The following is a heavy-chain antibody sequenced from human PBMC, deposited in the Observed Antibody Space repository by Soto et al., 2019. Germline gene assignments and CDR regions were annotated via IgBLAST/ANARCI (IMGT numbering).Heavy chain of an antibody. J-gene: IGHJ4*02. V-gene: IGHV3-23*01. Sequence: EVQLLESGGDLVQPGGSLRLSCAASGFALSNYAMSWVRQAPGKGLEWVSTIMGTGDSAYYADSVRGRFTISRDDSKNTLFLQINNLRADDTALYYCATQNFDFWGQGTLVTVSS. CDR3: ATQNFDF. CDR1: GFALSNYA. CDR2: IMGTGDSA.